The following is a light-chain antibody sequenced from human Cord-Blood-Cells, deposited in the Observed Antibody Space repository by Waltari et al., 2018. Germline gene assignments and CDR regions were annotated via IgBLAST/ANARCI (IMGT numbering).Light chain of an antibody. CDR2: DVS. Sequence: QSALTQPRSVSGSPGQSVTISCPGTSSAAGGYNYVSWYHHHPGKAPKPMIYDVSKRPSGVPDRFSGSKSGNTASLTISGLQAEDEADYYCCSYAGSYTFEVFGGGTKLTVL. CDR1: SSAAGGYNY. V-gene: IGLV2-11*01. J-gene: IGLJ2*01. CDR3: CSYAGSYTFEV.